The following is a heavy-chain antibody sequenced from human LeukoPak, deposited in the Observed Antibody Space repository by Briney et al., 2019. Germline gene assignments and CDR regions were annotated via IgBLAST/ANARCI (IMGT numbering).Heavy chain of an antibody. CDR3: ARELRGYSYGYSHYFDY. D-gene: IGHD5-18*01. Sequence: GASVKVSCKASGYTFTSYGISWVRQAPGQGREWRGWISAYNGNTNYAQKLQGRVTMTTDTSTSTAYMELRSLRSDDTAVYYCARELRGYSYGYSHYFDYWGQGTLVTVSS. J-gene: IGHJ4*02. CDR2: ISAYNGNT. CDR1: GYTFTSYG. V-gene: IGHV1-18*01.